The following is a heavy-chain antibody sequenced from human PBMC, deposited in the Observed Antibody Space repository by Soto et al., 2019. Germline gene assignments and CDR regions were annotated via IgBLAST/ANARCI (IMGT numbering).Heavy chain of an antibody. CDR1: GYTFTSYA. CDR3: AREHGDDRPFDY. CDR2: INAGNGNT. D-gene: IGHD4-17*01. J-gene: IGHJ4*02. Sequence: QVQLVQSGAEEKKPGASVKVSCKASGYTFTSYAMHWVRQAPGQRLEWMGWINAGNGNTKYSQKFQGRVTITRDTSASTAYMELSSLRSEDTAVYYCAREHGDDRPFDYWGQGTLVTVSS. V-gene: IGHV1-3*05.